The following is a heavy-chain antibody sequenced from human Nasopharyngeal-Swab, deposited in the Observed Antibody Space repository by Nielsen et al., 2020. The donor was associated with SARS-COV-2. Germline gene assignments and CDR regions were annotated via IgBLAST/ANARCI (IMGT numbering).Heavy chain of an antibody. Sequence: SETLSLTCTVSGGSLSGYYWSWIRQPPGMGLAWIGNIFHSGTTNYNPSLKSRVNISVDKSNNQVSLTLGSVTAADTAIYYCARAGGASGTAWFDPWGQGAQVIVSS. CDR2: IFHSGTT. J-gene: IGHJ5*02. V-gene: IGHV4-59*01. CDR3: ARAGGASGTAWFDP. CDR1: GGSLSGYY. D-gene: IGHD6-13*01.